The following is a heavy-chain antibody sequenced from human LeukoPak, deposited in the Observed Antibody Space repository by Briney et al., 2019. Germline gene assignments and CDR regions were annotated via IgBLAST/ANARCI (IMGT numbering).Heavy chain of an antibody. Sequence: ASVKVSCKASGYTFTDYYMHWVRQAPGQGLEWMGWINAGNGNTKYSQKFQGRVTITRDTSASTAYMELSSLRSEDTAVYYCARERGGLVRGVIINHWGQGTLVTVSS. CDR3: ARERGGLVRGVIINH. CDR2: INAGNGNT. V-gene: IGHV1/OR15-3*02. D-gene: IGHD3-10*01. CDR1: GYTFTDYY. J-gene: IGHJ4*02.